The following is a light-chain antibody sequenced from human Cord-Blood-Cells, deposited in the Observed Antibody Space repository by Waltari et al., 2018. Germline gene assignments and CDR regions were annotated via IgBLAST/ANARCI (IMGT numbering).Light chain of an antibody. V-gene: IGKV1-9*01. J-gene: IGKJ2*03. Sequence: DIQLTQSPSFLSASVGARVTITCWASQGISSYLAWYQQKPGKAPKLLIHAASTLQSGVPSRFSGSGSVTEFTLTISSLQPEDFATYYCQQLNSYPHSFGQGTKLEIK. CDR1: QGISSY. CDR2: AAS. CDR3: QQLNSYPHS.